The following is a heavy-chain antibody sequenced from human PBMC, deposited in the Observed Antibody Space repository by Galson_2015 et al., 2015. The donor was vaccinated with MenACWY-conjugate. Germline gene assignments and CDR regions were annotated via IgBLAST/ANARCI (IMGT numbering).Heavy chain of an antibody. D-gene: IGHD4-17*01. J-gene: IGHJ4*02. CDR2: ISSSGGRT. CDR3: AKSPRIRSDFDY. V-gene: IGHV3-23*01. CDR1: GFTFDNYA. Sequence: LRLSCAASGFTFDNYALNWVRQAPGKGLEWVSSISSSGGRTFYADSVKGRFTISRDNSKNTLYLQMNSLTADDTAVYYCAKSPRIRSDFDYWGRGTLVTVSS.